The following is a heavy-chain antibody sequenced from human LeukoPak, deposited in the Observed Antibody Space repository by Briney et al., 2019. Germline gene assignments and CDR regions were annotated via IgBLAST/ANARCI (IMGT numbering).Heavy chain of an antibody. CDR3: ARDRVGEGFDY. CDR1: GFTFSDYY. Sequence: GGSLRLSCAAPGFTFSDYYMSWIRQAPGKGLEWISYISTYTNYADSVKGRFTISRDNAKNSLYLQMSSLRPEDTAVYYCARDRVGEGFDYWGQGTLVTVSS. CDR2: ISTYT. V-gene: IGHV3-11*06. D-gene: IGHD3-16*01. J-gene: IGHJ4*02.